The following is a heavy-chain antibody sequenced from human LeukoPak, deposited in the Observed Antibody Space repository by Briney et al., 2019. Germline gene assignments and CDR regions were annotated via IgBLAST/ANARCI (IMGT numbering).Heavy chain of an antibody. Sequence: PSETLSLTCTVSGGSISSSSYYWGWIRQPPGKGLEWIGSIYCSGSTYYNPSLKSRVTISVDTSKNQFSLKLSSVTAADTAVYYCARLYRISTSCPYDYWGQGTLVTVSS. CDR3: ARLYRISTSCPYDY. CDR2: IYCSGST. D-gene: IGHD2-2*01. J-gene: IGHJ4*02. CDR1: GGSISSSSYY. V-gene: IGHV4-39*07.